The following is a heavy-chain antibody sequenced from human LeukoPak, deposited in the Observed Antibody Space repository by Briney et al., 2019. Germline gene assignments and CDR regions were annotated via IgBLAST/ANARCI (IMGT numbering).Heavy chain of an antibody. CDR1: GFTFSDYS. CDR2: ISSGNSYK. J-gene: IGHJ4*02. D-gene: IGHD6-19*01. V-gene: IGHV3-21*01. Sequence: GGSLRLSCAASGFTFSDYSMKWVRQAPGKGLERVSSISSGNSYKYYEDSVKGRFTISRDNAKNSLYLQMNSLRAEDTAVYYCARGPTLIGVAGTWPLDYWGQGTLVIVSS. CDR3: ARGPTLIGVAGTWPLDY.